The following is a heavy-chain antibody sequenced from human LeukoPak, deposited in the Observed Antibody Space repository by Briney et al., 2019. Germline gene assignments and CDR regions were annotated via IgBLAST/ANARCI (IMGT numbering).Heavy chain of an antibody. CDR2: VYATGST. J-gene: IGHJ4*02. Sequence: SETLSLTCTVSGGSISTGREYWSWIRQPAGKGLEWIGRVYATGSTNYSPSLKSRATISLDPSKNQFSLKLSSVTAADTAMYYCARLAPYSSGPHFDYWGQGILVTVSS. D-gene: IGHD6-19*01. V-gene: IGHV4-61*02. CDR1: GGSISTGREY. CDR3: ARLAPYSSGPHFDY.